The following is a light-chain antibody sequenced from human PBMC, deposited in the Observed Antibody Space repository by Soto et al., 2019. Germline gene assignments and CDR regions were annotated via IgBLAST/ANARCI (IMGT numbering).Light chain of an antibody. Sequence: EILMSQSPVTLSVSPGERATLSCRASQSVSINLAWYQQKPGQAPSLLIYDASIRATGIPARFSGSGSGTEFSLTINSLQSEDFGVYFCQQYDQWWTFGQGTKVDI. V-gene: IGKV3-15*01. CDR3: QQYDQWWT. J-gene: IGKJ1*01. CDR1: QSVSIN. CDR2: DAS.